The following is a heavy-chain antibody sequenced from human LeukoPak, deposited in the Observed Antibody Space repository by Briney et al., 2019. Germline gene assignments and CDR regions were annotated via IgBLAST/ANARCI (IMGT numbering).Heavy chain of an antibody. CDR3: ARVIVGAADDAFDI. CDR1: GGSISSYC. CDR2: IYTSGST. Sequence: SETLSLTCTVSGGSISSYCWSWIRQPAGKGLEWIGRIYTSGSTNYNPSLKSRVTMSVDTSKNQFSLKLSSVTAAVTAVYYCARVIVGAADDAFDIWGQGTMVTVSS. D-gene: IGHD1-26*01. J-gene: IGHJ3*02. V-gene: IGHV4-4*07.